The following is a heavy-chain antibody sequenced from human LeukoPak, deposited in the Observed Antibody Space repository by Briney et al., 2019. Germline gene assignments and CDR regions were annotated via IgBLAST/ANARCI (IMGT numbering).Heavy chain of an antibody. D-gene: IGHD2-15*01. CDR3: ARHAYCSGGSCYGNSYYYYYGMDV. V-gene: IGHV4-39*01. CDR2: IYCSGST. Sequence: SETLSLTCTVSGGSISSSSYYWGWIRQPPGKGLEWIGSIYCSGSTYYNPSLKSRVTISVDTSKNQFSLKLSSVTAADTAVYYCARHAYCSGGSCYGNSYYYYYGMDVWGQGTTVTASS. J-gene: IGHJ6*02. CDR1: GGSISSSSYY.